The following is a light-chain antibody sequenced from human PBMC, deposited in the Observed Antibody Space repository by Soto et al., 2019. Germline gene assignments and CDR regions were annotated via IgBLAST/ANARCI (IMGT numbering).Light chain of an antibody. J-gene: IGKJ1*01. CDR3: QQYGSSPPWT. CDR2: DAY. V-gene: IGKV3-15*01. Sequence: ELVLTQSPATLSVSPGGSATLSCRASQGVGSTLAWYQQKPGRAPRLLIYDAYIRATGIPARFSGAGSGTEFTLTISRLQSDDFAVYYCQQYGSSPPWTFGQGTEVEIK. CDR1: QGVGST.